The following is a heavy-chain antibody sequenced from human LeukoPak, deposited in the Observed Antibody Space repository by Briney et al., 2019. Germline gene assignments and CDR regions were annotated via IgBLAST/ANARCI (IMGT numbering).Heavy chain of an antibody. CDR1: GFTFSSYW. D-gene: IGHD6-13*01. V-gene: IGHV3-7*01. Sequence: GGSLRLSCAASGFTFSSYWMSWVRQAPGKGLEWVANIKQDGSEKYYVDSVKGRFTISRDNAKNSLYLQMNSLRAEDTAVYYCARDCVGYSSSWTDYRGQGTLVTVSS. CDR3: ARDCVGYSSSWTDY. CDR2: IKQDGSEK. J-gene: IGHJ4*02.